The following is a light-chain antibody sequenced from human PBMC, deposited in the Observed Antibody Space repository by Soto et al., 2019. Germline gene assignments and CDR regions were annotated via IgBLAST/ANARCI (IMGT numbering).Light chain of an antibody. Sequence: AIQMTQSPSSLSASVGDRVTITCRASQGIRNDLGWYQQKPGKAPKLLIYAASSLQSGVPSRFRGSGSGTDFTLTISSLQPEDFATYYCLHDDNYPWTFGQGTKVEIK. CDR2: AAS. J-gene: IGKJ1*01. V-gene: IGKV1-6*01. CDR1: QGIRND. CDR3: LHDDNYPWT.